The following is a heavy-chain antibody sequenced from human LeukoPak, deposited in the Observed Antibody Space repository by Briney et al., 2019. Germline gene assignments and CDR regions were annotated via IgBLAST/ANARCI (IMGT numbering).Heavy chain of an antibody. Sequence: SETLSLTCAVSGGSISNSNWWNWVRQPPRKGLEWIGNIYYSGSTYYNASLQSRVTISIDTSKNQFSLRLSSVTAADTAMYFCAKSGGYGLIDYWGQGTLVTVSS. D-gene: IGHD1-26*01. J-gene: IGHJ4*02. CDR2: IYYSGST. CDR1: GGSISNSNW. V-gene: IGHV4-4*02. CDR3: AKSGGYGLIDY.